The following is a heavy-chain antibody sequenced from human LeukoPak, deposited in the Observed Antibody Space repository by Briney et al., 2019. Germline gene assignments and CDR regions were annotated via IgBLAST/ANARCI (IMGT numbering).Heavy chain of an antibody. V-gene: IGHV4-38-2*02. J-gene: IGHJ5*02. CDR3: ARDPPDGT. CDR1: GYSISSGYY. Sequence: SETLSLTCTVSGYSISSGYYWSWIRQPPGKGLEWIGEINHSGSTNYNPSLKSRVTISVDTSKNQFSLKLSSVTAADTAVYYCARDPPDGTWGQGTLVTVSS. D-gene: IGHD4-17*01. CDR2: INHSGST.